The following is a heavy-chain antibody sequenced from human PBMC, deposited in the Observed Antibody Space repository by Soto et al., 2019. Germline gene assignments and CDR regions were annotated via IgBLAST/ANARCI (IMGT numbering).Heavy chain of an antibody. D-gene: IGHD3-22*01. CDR1: GYSLTGYY. Sequence: QAQLVESGAEMKKSGASLKISCGASGYSLTGYYLHWLRQAPGQGLEWMGWLNPDSGEAIYALKFQGRVTMTRDTTSSTAYLELWTLTSDDTAIYYCARGGYYDSGLYKGDLDVWGQGTFVTVSS. J-gene: IGHJ3*01. CDR3: ARGGYYDSGLYKGDLDV. CDR2: LNPDSGEA. V-gene: IGHV1-2*02.